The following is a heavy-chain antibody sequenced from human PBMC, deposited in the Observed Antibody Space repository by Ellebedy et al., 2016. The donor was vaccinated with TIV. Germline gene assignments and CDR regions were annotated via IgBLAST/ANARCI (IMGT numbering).Heavy chain of an antibody. CDR2: IYYTGST. D-gene: IGHD6-13*01. CDR3: ARALAASGKVTYHYGMDV. V-gene: IGHV4-59*01. J-gene: IGHJ6*02. Sequence: GSLRLSXTVSGGYLRTYYWSWIRQSPGKGLEWFGYIYYTGSTDYNPSLKSRVTISVDTSKNQFSLNLRSVTAADTALYYCARALAASGKVTYHYGMDVWGQGTAVTVSS. CDR1: GGYLRTYY.